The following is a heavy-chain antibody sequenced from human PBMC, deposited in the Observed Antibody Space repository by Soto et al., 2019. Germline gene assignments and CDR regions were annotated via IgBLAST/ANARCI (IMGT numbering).Heavy chain of an antibody. CDR3: ARVRRIGGIYSLLTSLDY. V-gene: IGHV4-34*01. Sequence: KPSETLSLTCAVYNGSFSGYFWTWIRQPPGKGLEWIGEINDSGSPNYNPSLKSRVTISLDASKNQFSLILSSLTAADTAVYYCARVRRIGGIYSLLTSLDYWGQGTLVTVSS. CDR2: INDSGSP. J-gene: IGHJ4*02. CDR1: NGSFSGYF. D-gene: IGHD1-26*01.